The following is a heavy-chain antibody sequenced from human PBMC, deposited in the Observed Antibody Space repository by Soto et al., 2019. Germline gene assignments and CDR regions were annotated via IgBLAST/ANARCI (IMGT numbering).Heavy chain of an antibody. D-gene: IGHD3-10*01. V-gene: IGHV4-30-2*01. CDR3: ARVLRSTYYYGSGSHNWFDP. CDR2: IYHSGST. CDR1: GGSISSGGYS. J-gene: IGHJ5*02. Sequence: PSETLSLTCAVSGGSISSGGYSWSWIRQPPGKGLEWIGYIYHSGSTYYNPSLKSRVTISVDRSKNQFSLKLSSVTAADTAVYYCARVLRSTYYYGSGSHNWFDPWGQGTLVTVSS.